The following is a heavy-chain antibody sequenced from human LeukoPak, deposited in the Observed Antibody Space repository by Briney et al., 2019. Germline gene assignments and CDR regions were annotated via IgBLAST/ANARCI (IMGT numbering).Heavy chain of an antibody. Sequence: ASVKVSCKASGYTFTSYDINWVRQATGQGLEWMGWMNPNSGNTGYAQKFQGRVTMTRNTSISTAYMELSSLRSEDTAVYYCARSGQISSSWYRQNWFDPWGQGTLVTVSS. D-gene: IGHD6-13*01. V-gene: IGHV1-8*01. CDR1: GYTFTSYD. J-gene: IGHJ5*02. CDR3: ARSGQISSSWYRQNWFDP. CDR2: MNPNSGNT.